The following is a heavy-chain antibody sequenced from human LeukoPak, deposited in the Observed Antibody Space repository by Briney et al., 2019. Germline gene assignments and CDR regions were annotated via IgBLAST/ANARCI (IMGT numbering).Heavy chain of an antibody. CDR3: AKDANYLRSSGSLLPIDF. CDR2: VSGNGLGT. V-gene: IGHV3-23*01. D-gene: IGHD6-19*01. CDR1: GFTFSRNA. Sequence: GGSLRLSCAASGFTFSRNAMNWVRQAPGKGLEWVAGVSGNGLGTYYADSVKGRFNISRDNSRNTLYLQMNSLRIEDTAFYYCAKDANYLRSSGSLLPIDFWGQGTLVTVSS. J-gene: IGHJ4*02.